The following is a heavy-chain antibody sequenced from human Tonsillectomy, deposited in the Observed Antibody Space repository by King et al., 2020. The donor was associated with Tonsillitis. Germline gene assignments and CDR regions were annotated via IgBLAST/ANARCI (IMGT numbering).Heavy chain of an antibody. V-gene: IGHV4-34*01. J-gene: IGHJ5*02. CDR1: GGSFSGYY. D-gene: IGHD2-2*01. CDR3: ASKAYLRYCSSTSCPRSWFDP. CDR2: INHSGST. Sequence: VQLQQWGAGLLKPSETLSLTCAVYGGSFSGYYWSWIRQPPGKGLEWIGEINHSGSTNYNPSLKSRVTISVDTSKNQFSLKLSSVTAADTAVYDWASKAYLRYCSSTSCPRSWFDPWGQGTLVTVSS.